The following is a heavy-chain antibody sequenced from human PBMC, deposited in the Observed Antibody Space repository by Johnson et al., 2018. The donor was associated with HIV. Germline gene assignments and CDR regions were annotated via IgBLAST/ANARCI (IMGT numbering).Heavy chain of an antibody. CDR3: ARGPLLWRAFDI. J-gene: IGHJ3*02. V-gene: IGHV3-11*01. Sequence: QVQLVESGGGVVQPGRSLRLSCAASGFTFSDYYMSWIRQATGKGLEWVSYISTSGSTIYYADSVKGRFTISRDNAKNSLYMQMNSLRAEDTAVYYCARGPLLWRAFDIWGQGTMVTVSS. CDR2: ISTSGSTI. CDR1: GFTFSDYY. D-gene: IGHD3-10*01.